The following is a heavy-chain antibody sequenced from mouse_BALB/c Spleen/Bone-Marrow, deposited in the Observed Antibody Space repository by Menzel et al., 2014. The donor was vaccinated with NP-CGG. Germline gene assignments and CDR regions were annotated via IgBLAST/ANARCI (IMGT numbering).Heavy chain of an antibody. D-gene: IGHD4-1*01. V-gene: IGHV1-7*01. CDR1: GYTFTSYW. CDR3: ARSRTGTYFDY. J-gene: IGHJ2*01. Sequence: VQLQQSGAELAKPGASVKMSCKASGYTFTSYWMHWVKQRPGQGLEWIGYINPSTGYTEYNQKFKDKATLTADKSSSTAYMQLSSLTSEDSAVYYCARSRTGTYFDYWGQGTTLTLPS. CDR2: INPSTGYT.